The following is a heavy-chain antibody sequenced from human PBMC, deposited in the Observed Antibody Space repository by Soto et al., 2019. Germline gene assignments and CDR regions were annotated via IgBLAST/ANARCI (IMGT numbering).Heavy chain of an antibody. CDR2: ISPRSTFR. D-gene: IGHD2-21*02. CDR3: ARGGGGDLFDP. Sequence: PVGSLRLSCATSGFSFSDSYMSWIRQAPGKGLEWISYISPRSTFRDYADSVKGRFTISRDSVKNSLYLQMNNLTADDTGVYYCARGGGGDLFDPWGQGSVVTVSS. J-gene: IGHJ5*02. V-gene: IGHV3-11*06. CDR1: GFSFSDSY.